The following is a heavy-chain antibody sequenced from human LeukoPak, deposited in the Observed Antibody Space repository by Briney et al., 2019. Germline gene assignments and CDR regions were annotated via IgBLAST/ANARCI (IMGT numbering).Heavy chain of an antibody. J-gene: IGHJ3*02. Sequence: PGGSLRLSCAASGYTFSHYSVNWVRQAPGKGLERVSSIRSTSDYIYYADSVKGRFTISRDNTKSSLYLQMNSLRAEDTAVYYCVSGNDPDSTWENYRLDAFDIWGQGTTVIVSS. CDR3: VSGNDPDSTWENYRLDAFDI. CDR2: IRSTSDYI. D-gene: IGHD3-16*02. V-gene: IGHV3-21*01. CDR1: GYTFSHYS.